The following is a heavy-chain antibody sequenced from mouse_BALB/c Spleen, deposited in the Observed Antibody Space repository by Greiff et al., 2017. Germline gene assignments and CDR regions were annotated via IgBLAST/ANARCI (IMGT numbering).Heavy chain of an antibody. CDR2: IWAGGST. V-gene: IGHV2-9*02. CDR3: ARVWPTTGYAMDY. J-gene: IGHJ4*01. CDR1: GFSLTSYG. D-gene: IGHD1-1*01. Sequence: VKLQESGPGLVAPSQSLSITCTVSGFSLTSYGVHWVRQPPGKGLEWLGVIWAGGSTNYNSALMSRLSISKDNSKSQVFLKMNSLQTDDTAMYYCARVWPTTGYAMDYWGQGTSVTVAS.